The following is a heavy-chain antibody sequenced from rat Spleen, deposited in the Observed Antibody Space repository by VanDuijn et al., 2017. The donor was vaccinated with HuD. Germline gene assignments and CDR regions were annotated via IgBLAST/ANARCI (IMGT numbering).Heavy chain of an antibody. CDR1: GFTFSDYG. V-gene: IGHV5-29*01. Sequence: EVQLVESGGGLVQPGRSMKLSCAASGFTFSDYGMAWVRQAPTKGLEWVATFSYDGISTYYRDSVRGRFTVSSDNAKNTLYRQMYSLGSDDTATYYCARRAGVMDAWGQGASVTVSS. CDR2: FSYDGIST. CDR3: ARRAGVMDA. J-gene: IGHJ4*01.